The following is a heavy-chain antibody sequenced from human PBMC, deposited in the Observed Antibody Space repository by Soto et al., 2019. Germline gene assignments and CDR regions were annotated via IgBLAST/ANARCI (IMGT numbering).Heavy chain of an antibody. CDR1: GGSISSSSYY. J-gene: IGHJ6*02. V-gene: IGHV4-39*01. CDR3: AGGDYYHSSGYYFYYYTMDV. CDR2: VYYGGST. Sequence: SETLSLTCTVSGGSISSSSYYWGWIRQPPGKGLEWIGNVYYGGSTYYNPSLKSRVTISVETSKGQFSLKLSSVTAADTAVYYCAGGDYYHSSGYYFYYYTMDVWGQGTTVTV. D-gene: IGHD3-22*01.